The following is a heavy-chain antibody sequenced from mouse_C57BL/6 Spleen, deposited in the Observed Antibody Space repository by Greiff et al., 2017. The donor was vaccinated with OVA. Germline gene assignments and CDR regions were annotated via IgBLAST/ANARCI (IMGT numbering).Heavy chain of an antibody. CDR2: IDHNSGGT. V-gene: IGHV1-72*01. Sequence: QVQLQQSGAELVKPGASVKLSCKASGYTFTSYWMHWVKQRPGRGLEWIGRIDHNSGGTKYNEKFKSKATLTVDKPASTSYMQRSSLTSEESSVYYCAGARCDWYFDVWGTWTTVTVSS. J-gene: IGHJ1*03. CDR1: GYTFTSYW. CDR3: AGARCDWYFDV.